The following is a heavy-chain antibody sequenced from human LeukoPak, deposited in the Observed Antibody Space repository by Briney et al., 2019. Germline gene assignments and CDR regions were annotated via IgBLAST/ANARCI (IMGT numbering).Heavy chain of an antibody. D-gene: IGHD5-12*01. J-gene: IGHJ4*02. Sequence: EASAKVSCKASGGTFSSYAISWVRQAPGQGLEWMGGIIPIFGTANYAQKFQGRVTITADESTSTAYMELSSLRSEDTAVYYCARGDIVATQYFDYWGQGTLVTVSS. CDR1: GGTFSSYA. CDR2: IIPIFGTA. V-gene: IGHV1-69*13. CDR3: ARGDIVATQYFDY.